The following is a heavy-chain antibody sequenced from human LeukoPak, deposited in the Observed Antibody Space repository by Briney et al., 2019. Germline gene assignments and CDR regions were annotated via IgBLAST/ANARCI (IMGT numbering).Heavy chain of an antibody. CDR2: ISSSSNSI. CDR1: GFTFSSFA. D-gene: IGHD4-23*01. J-gene: IGHJ3*02. CDR3: ARDDGGAIDVFDI. V-gene: IGHV3-21*01. Sequence: GGSLRLSCAASGFTFSSFAMNWVRQAPGKGLEWVSLISSSSNSISYTDSVKGRFNISRDNAQNSLYLQMNSLAAEDTAVYYCARDDGGAIDVFDIWGEGTMVTVSS.